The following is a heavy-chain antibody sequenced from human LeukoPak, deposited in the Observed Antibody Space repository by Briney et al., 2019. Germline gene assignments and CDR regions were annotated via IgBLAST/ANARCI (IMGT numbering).Heavy chain of an antibody. CDR1: GGSISSYY. Sequence: SETLSLTCTVSGGSISSYYWSWIRQPPGKGLEWIGYIYYSGSTNYNPSLKSRVTISVDTSKNQFSLKLSSVTAADTAVYYCARAQRGGYYVYWGQGTLVTVSS. CDR2: IYYSGST. V-gene: IGHV4-59*08. D-gene: IGHD3-22*01. J-gene: IGHJ4*02. CDR3: ARAQRGGYYVY.